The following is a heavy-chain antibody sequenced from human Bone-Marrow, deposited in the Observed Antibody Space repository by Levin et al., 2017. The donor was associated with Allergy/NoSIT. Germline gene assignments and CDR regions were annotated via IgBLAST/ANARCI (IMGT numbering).Heavy chain of an antibody. Sequence: GGSLRLSCVAAGFRFSTYGMHWVRQSPVRGLEWVAAISSDERNQHYTDSVKGRFTISRDNSKNTLFLQMNSLTPDDTALDYCAKATYSGSDVADDWGQRTLVTVSS. CDR3: AKATYSGSDVADD. J-gene: IGHJ4*02. CDR2: ISSDERNQ. CDR1: GFRFSTYG. V-gene: IGHV3-30*18. D-gene: IGHD1-26*01.